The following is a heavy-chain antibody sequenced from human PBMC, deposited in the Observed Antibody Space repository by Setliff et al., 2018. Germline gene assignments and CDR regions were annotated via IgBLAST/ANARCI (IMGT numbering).Heavy chain of an antibody. J-gene: IGHJ6*03. CDR1: AFSFSTYA. D-gene: IGHD3-3*01. CDR2: ISNSGNSI. CDR3: ARGYYIPRGSHIVAYYYMDV. Sequence: HPGGSLRLSCAASAFSFSTYAMNWVRHTPGKGLEWISYISNSGNSIYYADSVKGRFTVSRDNAKNSLYLQMNSLRVEDTSVYYCARGYYIPRGSHIVAYYYMDVWGKGTPVTVSS. V-gene: IGHV3-48*03.